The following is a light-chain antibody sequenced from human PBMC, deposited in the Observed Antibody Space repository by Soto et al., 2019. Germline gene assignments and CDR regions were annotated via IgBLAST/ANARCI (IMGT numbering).Light chain of an antibody. Sequence: EIVLTQSPGTLSLSPGERATLSCRASQSVSNNYLAWYQQKPGQAPRLLIYGASNRATGIPDRFSGSGSGTDFTLTISRLEPEDFAVYYCQQRSNWPHTFGGGTKVDNK. CDR3: QQRSNWPHT. J-gene: IGKJ4*01. CDR1: QSVSNNY. V-gene: IGKV3D-20*02. CDR2: GAS.